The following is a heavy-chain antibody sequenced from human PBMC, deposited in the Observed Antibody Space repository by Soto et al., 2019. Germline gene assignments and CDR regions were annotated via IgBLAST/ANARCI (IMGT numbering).Heavy chain of an antibody. Sequence: ASVKVSCKASGYIFTGYYMHWVRQAPGQGLEWMGWINPNSGGTNYAQKFQGWVTMTRDTSISTAYMELSRLRSDDTAVYYCARVDSSGAYYGMDVWGQGTTVTVSS. V-gene: IGHV1-2*04. D-gene: IGHD6-19*01. CDR3: ARVDSSGAYYGMDV. CDR2: INPNSGGT. CDR1: GYIFTGYY. J-gene: IGHJ6*02.